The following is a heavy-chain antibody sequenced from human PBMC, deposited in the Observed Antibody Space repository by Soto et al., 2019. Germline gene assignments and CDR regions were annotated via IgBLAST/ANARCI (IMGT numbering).Heavy chain of an antibody. CDR1: GFSFSSYA. D-gene: IGHD3-22*01. Sequence: PGGSLRLSCATSGFSFSSYAMSWVRQAPGEGLEWVSAVSSIGGITYYTDSVKGRFTISRDNSKNTVYLQMNSLRAEDTAVYYCAKEGFTYYYDSSGPEWGQGTLVTVSS. J-gene: IGHJ4*02. CDR3: AKEGFTYYYDSSGPE. CDR2: VSSIGGIT. V-gene: IGHV3-23*01.